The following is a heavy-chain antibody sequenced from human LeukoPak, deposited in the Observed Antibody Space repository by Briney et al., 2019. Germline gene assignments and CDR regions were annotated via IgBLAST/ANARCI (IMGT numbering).Heavy chain of an antibody. CDR3: ARGFVVGTTFGAFDI. D-gene: IGHD3-16*01. CDR1: GGSISNGGYY. V-gene: IGHV4-31*03. J-gene: IGHJ3*02. Sequence: SETLSLTCTVSGGSISNGGYYRNWIRQHPGKGLEWIGYVYYSGATFYNAPLQSRVTISVDTSKNQFSLKMNSLTAADTAVYYCARGFVVGTTFGAFDIWGHGTRVTVSS. CDR2: VYYSGAT.